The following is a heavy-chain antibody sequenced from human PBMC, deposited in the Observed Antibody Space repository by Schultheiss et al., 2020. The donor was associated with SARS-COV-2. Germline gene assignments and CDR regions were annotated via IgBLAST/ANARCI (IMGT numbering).Heavy chain of an antibody. J-gene: IGHJ4*02. V-gene: IGHV3-21*04. D-gene: IGHD5-18*01. CDR2: ISSSRSYI. Sequence: GGSLRLSCAASGFTFSNSDMNWVRQAPGKGLEWVSSISSSRSYIYYADSVKGRFTISRDNSKNTLYLQMNSLRAEDTAVYYCANTPGYSPDYWGQGTLVTVSS. CDR1: GFTFSNSD. CDR3: ANTPGYSPDY.